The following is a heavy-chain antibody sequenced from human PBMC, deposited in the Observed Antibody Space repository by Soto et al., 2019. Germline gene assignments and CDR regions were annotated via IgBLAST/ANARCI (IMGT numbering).Heavy chain of an antibody. D-gene: IGHD2-8*02. CDR2: ILVGGST. J-gene: IGHJ3*02. Sequence: PGGSLRLSXEASGFICSSYDMSWVRQAPGKGLEWVSTILVGGSTHYEDSVKGRFTISRDRSKNTVYLEMNSLTAGDTAVYYCAKATATGGGAFDICGQGTMVTVSS. V-gene: IGHV3-23*01. CDR3: AKATATGGGAFDI. CDR1: GFICSSYD.